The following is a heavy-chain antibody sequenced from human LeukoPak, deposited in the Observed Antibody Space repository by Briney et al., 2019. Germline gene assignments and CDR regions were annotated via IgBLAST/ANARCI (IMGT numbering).Heavy chain of an antibody. J-gene: IGHJ5*02. CDR1: GYIFTGYY. V-gene: IGHV1-2*02. Sequence: ASVKVSCKASGYIFTGYYIHWVRHAPGQGLEWMGGINPNSGGANYAQNFQARVTMTRDTSISTAYMEVSGLRSDDTAIYYCARDYGDFKESWFDPWGQGTLVTVSS. CDR3: ARDYGDFKESWFDP. CDR2: INPNSGGA. D-gene: IGHD4-17*01.